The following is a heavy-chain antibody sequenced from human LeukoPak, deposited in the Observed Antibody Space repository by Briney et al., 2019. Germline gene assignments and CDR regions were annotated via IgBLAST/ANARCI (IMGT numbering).Heavy chain of an antibody. J-gene: IGHJ2*01. CDR1: GFTFSNYW. V-gene: IGHV3-7*01. D-gene: IGHD5-18*01. CDR3: ARGYSYGHWYFDL. CDR2: IKRDGREK. Sequence: PGGSLRLSCADSGFTFSNYWMSWVRQAPGKGLEWVANIKRDGREKYYVDSVKGRFTISRDNAKNSLYLQMNSLRAEDTAVYYCARGYSYGHWYFDLWGRGTLVTVSS.